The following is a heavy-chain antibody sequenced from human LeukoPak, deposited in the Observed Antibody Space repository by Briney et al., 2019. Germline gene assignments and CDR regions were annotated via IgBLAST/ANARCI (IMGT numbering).Heavy chain of an antibody. CDR3: ARDSRPYCSGGSCQGYYYYYMDV. CDR1: GYTFTGYY. V-gene: IGHV1-2*02. D-gene: IGHD2-15*01. Sequence: ASVKVSCKASGYTFTGYYMHWVRQAPGQGLEWMGWINPNSGGTNYAQKLQGRVTMTRDTSISTAYMELSRLRSDDTAVYYCARDSRPYCSGGSCQGYYYYYMDVWGKGTTVTASS. J-gene: IGHJ6*03. CDR2: INPNSGGT.